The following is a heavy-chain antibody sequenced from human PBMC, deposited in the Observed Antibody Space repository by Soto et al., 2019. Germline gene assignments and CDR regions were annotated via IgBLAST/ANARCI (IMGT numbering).Heavy chain of an antibody. D-gene: IGHD3-22*01. CDR1: DYTFTSYC. Sequence: ASGKVSCKASDYTFTSYCISWVREAPGQGLEWMGWISAYNGNTNYAQKLQGRVTMTTDTSTSTAYMELRSLRSDDTAVYYCARAKGLFSYYYGMDVWGQGTTVTVSS. V-gene: IGHV1-18*04. CDR3: ARAKGLFSYYYGMDV. CDR2: ISAYNGNT. J-gene: IGHJ6*02.